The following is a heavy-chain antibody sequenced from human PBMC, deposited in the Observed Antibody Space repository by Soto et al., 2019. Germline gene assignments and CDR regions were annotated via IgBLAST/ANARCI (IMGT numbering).Heavy chain of an antibody. CDR1: GFTVSSKY. V-gene: IGHV3-66*01. Sequence: GGSLRLSCAASGFTVSSKYMTWVRQAPGKGLEWVSLIQSGGTTYYADSVKGRFTISRDTSENTLHLQMDSLRVEDTAVYYCAGPVFFFDGAPSYGIPLAFWGKGTTFTLSP. CDR3: AGPVFFFDGAPSYGIPLAF. CDR2: IQSGGTT. J-gene: IGHJ6*04. D-gene: IGHD2-8*01.